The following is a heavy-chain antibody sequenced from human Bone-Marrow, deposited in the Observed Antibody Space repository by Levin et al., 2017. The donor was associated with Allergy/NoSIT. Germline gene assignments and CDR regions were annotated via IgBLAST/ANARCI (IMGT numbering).Heavy chain of an antibody. Sequence: GGSLRLSCAASGFKFSDRGMHWVRQAPGKGLEWVSSITSSSSYIYYADSVKGRFTISRDNAKNSLYLQMNSLRVEDTAVYYCARGLDYSGLPWGQGTLVTVSS. J-gene: IGHJ5*02. V-gene: IGHV3-21*01. CDR2: ITSSSSYI. D-gene: IGHD5-12*01. CDR3: ARGLDYSGLP. CDR1: GFKFSDRG.